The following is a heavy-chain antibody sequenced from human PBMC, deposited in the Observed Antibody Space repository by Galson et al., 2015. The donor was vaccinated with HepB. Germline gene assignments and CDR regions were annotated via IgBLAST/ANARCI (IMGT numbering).Heavy chain of an antibody. Sequence: SLRLSCAASGFTFSSYAMHWVRQAPGKGLEWVAVISYDGSNKYYADSVKGRFTISRDNSKNTLYLQMNSLRAEDTAVYYCASKGAEVVVAAPYDYWGQGTLVTVSS. CDR1: GFTFSSYA. CDR3: ASKGAEVVVAAPYDY. J-gene: IGHJ4*02. D-gene: IGHD2-15*01. V-gene: IGHV3-30-3*01. CDR2: ISYDGSNK.